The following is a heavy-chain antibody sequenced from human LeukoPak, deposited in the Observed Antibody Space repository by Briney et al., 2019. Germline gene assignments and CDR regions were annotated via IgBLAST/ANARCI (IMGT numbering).Heavy chain of an antibody. Sequence: GGSLRHSCTVSGFTLSSYEMSWIRQAPGKGLEWVSSIDYSGGSSYYADSVKGRFTISREDSKNTLYLQLNSLRAEDTALYYCATNSGWYGVSWGQGTLVTVSS. CDR3: ATNSGWYGVS. CDR2: IDYSGGSS. CDR1: GFTLSSYE. V-gene: IGHV3-23*01. J-gene: IGHJ4*02. D-gene: IGHD6-19*01.